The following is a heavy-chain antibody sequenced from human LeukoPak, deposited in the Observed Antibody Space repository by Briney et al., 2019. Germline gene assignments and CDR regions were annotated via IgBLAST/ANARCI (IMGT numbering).Heavy chain of an antibody. V-gene: IGHV1-2*02. CDR1: GYTFAGYY. CDR3: ARDSSVLRYFDWSSGNWFDP. CDR2: INPNSGGT. J-gene: IGHJ5*02. D-gene: IGHD3-9*01. Sequence: ASVKVSCKASGYTFAGYYMHWVRQAPGQGLEWMGWINPNSGGTNYAQKFQGRVTMTRDTSISTAYMELSRLRSDDTAVYYCARDSSVLRYFDWSSGNWFDPWGQGTLVTVSS.